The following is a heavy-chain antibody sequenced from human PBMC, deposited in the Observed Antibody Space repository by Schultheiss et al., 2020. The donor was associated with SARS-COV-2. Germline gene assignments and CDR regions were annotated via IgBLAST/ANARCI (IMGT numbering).Heavy chain of an antibody. CDR3: ASQRSYYDFWSGSPNYFDY. V-gene: IGHV4-38-2*01. J-gene: IGHJ4*02. CDR2: IYYSGST. Sequence: SETLSLTCAVSGYSISSGYYWGWIRQPPGKGLEWIGYIYYSGSTYYNPSLKSRVTISVDTSKNQFSLKLSSVTAADTAVYYCASQRSYYDFWSGSPNYFDYWGQGTLVTVSS. D-gene: IGHD3-3*01. CDR1: GYSISSGYY.